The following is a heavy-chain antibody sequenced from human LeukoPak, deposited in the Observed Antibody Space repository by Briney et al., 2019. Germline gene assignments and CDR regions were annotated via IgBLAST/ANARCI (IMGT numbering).Heavy chain of an antibody. D-gene: IGHD3-22*01. J-gene: IGHJ4*02. CDR2: ISAYNGNT. CDR1: GYTFTSYG. V-gene: IGHV1-18*01. Sequence: VASVKVSCKASGYTFTSYGISWVRQAPGQGREWMGWISAYNGNTNYAQKLQGRVTMTTDTSTSTAYMELRSLRSDDTAVYYCARDGTYYYDSSGYQHSLGGDYWGQGTLVTVSS. CDR3: ARDGTYYYDSSGYQHSLGGDY.